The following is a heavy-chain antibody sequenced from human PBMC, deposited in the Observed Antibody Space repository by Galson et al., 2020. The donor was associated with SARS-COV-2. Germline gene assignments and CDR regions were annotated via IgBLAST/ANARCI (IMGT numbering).Heavy chain of an antibody. CDR2: IYTEGSST. CDR3: ARGDMGNDYFDY. D-gene: IGHD7-27*01. Sequence: GGSLRLSCAVSGFTFSNHWMHWVRQAPGKGLVWVSRIYTEGSSTSYADSVKGRFTISGDNAKNTLYLQMKSLRAEDTAVYYCARGDMGNDYFDYWGQGTLVTVSS. V-gene: IGHV3-74*01. CDR1: GFTFSNHW. J-gene: IGHJ4*02.